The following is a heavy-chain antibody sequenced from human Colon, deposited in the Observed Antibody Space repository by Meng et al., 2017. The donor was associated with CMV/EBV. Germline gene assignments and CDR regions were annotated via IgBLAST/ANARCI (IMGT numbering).Heavy chain of an antibody. J-gene: IGHJ6*02. CDR2: ISYDSGSK. V-gene: IGHV3-9*01. CDR1: GFSFDDYG. D-gene: IGHD5-24*01. CDR3: ARGRDGSNRGYYYYGLDV. Sequence: GGSLRLSCIGSGFSFDDYGMHWVRQAPGKGLEWVAGISYDSGSKVYAESLKGRVTVSRDNAKKSLYLQIDRLRTEDTALYYCARGRDGSNRGYYYYGLDVWGQGTTVTVSS.